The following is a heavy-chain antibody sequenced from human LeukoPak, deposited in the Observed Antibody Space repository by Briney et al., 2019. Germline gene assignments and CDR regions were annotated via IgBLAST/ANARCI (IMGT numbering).Heavy chain of an antibody. J-gene: IGHJ4*02. Sequence: PGRSLRLSCAASGFTFSSHGMHWVRQAPGKGLEWVSTITTRSGSTYYADSVKGRFTISRDNSKNTLYLQMNSLRAEDTAVYYCAKEVSWRVAGTMGLDYWGQGTLVTVSS. D-gene: IGHD6-19*01. CDR3: AKEVSWRVAGTMGLDY. CDR1: GFTFSSHG. V-gene: IGHV3-23*01. CDR2: ITTRSGST.